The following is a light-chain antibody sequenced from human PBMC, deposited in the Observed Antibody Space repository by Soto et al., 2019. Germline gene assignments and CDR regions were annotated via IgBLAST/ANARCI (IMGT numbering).Light chain of an antibody. CDR1: YSNIGSNA. CDR2: SNN. CDR3: TTWDDSLNGYV. J-gene: IGLJ1*01. Sequence: QSVLTQPPSASGTPGQRVIISCSGSYSNIGSNAVNWYQQLPGTAPKLLIYSNNQRPSGVPDRFSGSKSGTSASRAISGLQSEDEADYYCTTWDDSLNGYVFGTGTKVTVL. V-gene: IGLV1-44*01.